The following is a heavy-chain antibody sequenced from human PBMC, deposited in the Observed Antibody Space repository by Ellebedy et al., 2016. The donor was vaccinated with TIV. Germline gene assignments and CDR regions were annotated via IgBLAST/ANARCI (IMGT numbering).Heavy chain of an antibody. Sequence: MPSETLSLTCAASGDSIISSSYNWGWIRQYPGKGLEWIGSIYYSGTTYYNPSFRSRVTISVDTSKNQFSLKLSSVTAADTAVYYCARQGYRGYSYGATYTPFDYWGQGTLVTVSS. CDR2: IYYSGTT. D-gene: IGHD5-18*01. J-gene: IGHJ4*02. CDR3: ARQGYRGYSYGATYTPFDY. V-gene: IGHV4-39*01. CDR1: GDSIISSSYN.